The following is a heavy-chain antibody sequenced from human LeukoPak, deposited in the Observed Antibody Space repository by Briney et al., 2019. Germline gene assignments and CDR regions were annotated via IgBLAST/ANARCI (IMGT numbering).Heavy chain of an antibody. CDR2: IYSGGST. Sequence: GGSLRLSCAASGFTVSSNYMSWVRQAPGKGLEWVSVIYSGGSTYCADSVKGRFTISRDNSKNTLYLQMNSLRAEDTAVYYCARQSVYYDILTGSGAFDIWGQGTMVTVSS. D-gene: IGHD3-9*01. CDR1: GFTVSSNY. CDR3: ARQSVYYDILTGSGAFDI. V-gene: IGHV3-53*01. J-gene: IGHJ3*02.